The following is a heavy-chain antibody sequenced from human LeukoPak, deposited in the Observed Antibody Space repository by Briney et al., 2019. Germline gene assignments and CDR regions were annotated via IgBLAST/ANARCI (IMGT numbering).Heavy chain of an antibody. Sequence: ASVKVSCKASGYTFTVYYMHWVRQAPGQGLEWMGRINPNSGVTNYAQKFQGRVTMTRDTSISTAYMELSRLRSDDTAVYYCARDLGSSSWYYSYGMDVWGQGTTVTVSS. CDR1: GYTFTVYY. CDR2: INPNSGVT. J-gene: IGHJ6*02. D-gene: IGHD6-13*01. CDR3: ARDLGSSSWYYSYGMDV. V-gene: IGHV1-2*06.